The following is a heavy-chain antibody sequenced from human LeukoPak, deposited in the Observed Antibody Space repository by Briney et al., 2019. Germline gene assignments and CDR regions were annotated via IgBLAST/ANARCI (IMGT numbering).Heavy chain of an antibody. Sequence: SVKVSCKASGGTFSSYAISWVRQAPGQGLEWMGRIIPILGIANYAQKFQGRVTITADKSTSTAYMELSSLRSEDTAVYYCAATSVGATINDPFDIWGQGTMVTVSS. CDR2: IIPILGIA. D-gene: IGHD1-26*01. J-gene: IGHJ3*02. V-gene: IGHV1-69*04. CDR1: GGTFSSYA. CDR3: AATSVGATINDPFDI.